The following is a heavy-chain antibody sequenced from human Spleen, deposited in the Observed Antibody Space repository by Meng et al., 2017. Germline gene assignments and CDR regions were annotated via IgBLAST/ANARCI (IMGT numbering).Heavy chain of an antibody. J-gene: IGHJ4*02. CDR2: INPKSGDT. CDR3: ARDEDISAAGYLLGDF. Sequence: QVQLGQLGAWGKTPGASGKVSCKASGYTFPDYWLHWVRRAPGQGLEWMGRINPKSGDTHYAQRFQGRVTMTGDTSISTAYMELSGLRSDDTAVYYCARDEDISAAGYLLGDFWGQGTLVTVSS. D-gene: IGHD6-13*01. CDR1: GYTFPDYW. V-gene: IGHV1-2*06.